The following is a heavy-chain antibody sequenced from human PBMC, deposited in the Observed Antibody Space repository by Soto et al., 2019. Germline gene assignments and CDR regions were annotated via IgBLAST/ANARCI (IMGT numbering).Heavy chain of an antibody. D-gene: IGHD2-2*01. CDR3: ARDQDIVVAPGAYGMDV. CDR2: ISSTTNYI. CDR1: GFTFTRYS. J-gene: IGHJ6*02. Sequence: GGSLRLSCAASGFTFTRYSMNWVRQAPGKGLEWVSSISSTTNYIYYGDSMKGRFTISRDNAKNSLYLQMNSLRDEDTAVYYCARDQDIVVAPGAYGMDVWGQGTTVTVSS. V-gene: IGHV3-21*06.